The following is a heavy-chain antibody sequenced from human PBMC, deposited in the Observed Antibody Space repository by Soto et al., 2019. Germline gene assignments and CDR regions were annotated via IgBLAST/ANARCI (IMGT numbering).Heavy chain of an antibody. J-gene: IGHJ4*02. D-gene: IGHD3-22*01. V-gene: IGHV4-31*02. Sequence: SETLSLTCTVSGGSISSGGYYWSWIRQHPGKGLEWIGYIYYSGSTYYNPSLKIRVTISVDTFKNHFSLKLSSVPAADRVVFYCARERLAGIVVVITHNYFDYGGQGTLVTVSS. CDR1: GGSISSGGYY. CDR3: ARERLAGIVVVITHNYFDY. CDR2: IYYSGST.